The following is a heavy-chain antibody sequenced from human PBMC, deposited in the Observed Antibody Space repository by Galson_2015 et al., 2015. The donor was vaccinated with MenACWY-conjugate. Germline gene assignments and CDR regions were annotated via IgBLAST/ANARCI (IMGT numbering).Heavy chain of an antibody. D-gene: IGHD6-13*01. V-gene: IGHV3-20*04. J-gene: IGHJ1*01. CDR2: INWKGAST. CDR1: GFTFEDYG. Sequence: LRLSCAGSGFTFEDYGMSWVRQAPGKGLEWVSGINWKGASTGYADSVKGRFTISRDNAKNSLYLQINSLRAEDTALYYCVREEPFSGIAAGALQYWGQGTLVTVSS. CDR3: VREEPFSGIAAGALQY.